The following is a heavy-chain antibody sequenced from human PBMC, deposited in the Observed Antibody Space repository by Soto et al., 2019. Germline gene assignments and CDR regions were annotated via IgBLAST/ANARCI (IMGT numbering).Heavy chain of an antibody. D-gene: IGHD1-26*01. Sequence: QVQLVQSGGEVKKPGASVKVSCKASVYTFSTYGITWVRQAPGRGLEWLGWISTYNGNTNSAQNLQDRFTMTTDTSTSTAYLELRRLRTDDTAVYYCARAKLLTTPDWFDPWGQGTLVTVSS. CDR1: VYTFSTYG. J-gene: IGHJ5*02. V-gene: IGHV1-18*04. CDR2: ISTYNGNT. CDR3: ARAKLLTTPDWFDP.